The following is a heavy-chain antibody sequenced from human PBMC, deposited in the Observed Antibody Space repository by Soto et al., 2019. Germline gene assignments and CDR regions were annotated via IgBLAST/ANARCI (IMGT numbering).Heavy chain of an antibody. V-gene: IGHV4-34*01. CDR3: ARPDCGGDCYSPYYFDY. J-gene: IGHJ4*02. D-gene: IGHD2-21*02. CDR2: INHSGST. Sequence: SETLSLTCAVYGGSFSGYYWSCIRQPPGKGLEWIVEINHSGSTNYNPSLKSRVTISVDTSKNQFSLKLSPVTAADTAVYYCARPDCGGDCYSPYYFDYWGQGTLVTVSS. CDR1: GGSFSGYY.